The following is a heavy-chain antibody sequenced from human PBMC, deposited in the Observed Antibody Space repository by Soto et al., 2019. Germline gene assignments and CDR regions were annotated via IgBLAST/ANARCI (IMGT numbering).Heavy chain of an antibody. CDR3: GRLGWGEDS. D-gene: IGHD7-27*01. CDR1: GGSVSSVSYH. J-gene: IGHJ4*02. Sequence: SQTLSLTCIGSGGSVSSVSYHWTWIRQPPGKGLEWIGFIPYNESPDYNPYLQSRVVISIDRGKNQFSLKMTSVTAVDTAVYFFGRLGWGEDSSGQGNAVPVSS. V-gene: IGHV4-61*01. CDR2: IPYNESP.